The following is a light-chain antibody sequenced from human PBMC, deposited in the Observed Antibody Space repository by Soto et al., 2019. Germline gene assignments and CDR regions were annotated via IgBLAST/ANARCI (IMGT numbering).Light chain of an antibody. CDR3: SSYTTRTTLYV. CDR1: SSDVGTYYF. J-gene: IGLJ1*01. Sequence: QSVLTQPASVSGSLGQSITISCTGSSSDVGTYYFVSWYQQHPGKVPKLMIYEGTKRPSGVSDRFSGSKSGNTASLTISGLQAEDEADYYCSSYTTRTTLYVFGTGTKVTVL. CDR2: EGT. V-gene: IGLV2-14*02.